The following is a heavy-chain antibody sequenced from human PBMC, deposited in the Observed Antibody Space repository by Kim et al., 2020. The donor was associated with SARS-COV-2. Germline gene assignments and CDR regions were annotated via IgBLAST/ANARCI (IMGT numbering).Heavy chain of an antibody. D-gene: IGHD2-15*01. CDR1: GYRFTSYW. CDR2: IYPGDSDT. Sequence: GESLKISCQGSGYRFTSYWIGWVRQMPGKGLEWMGIIYPGDSDTTYSPSFQGQVTISVDNSISTAYLQWISLKAADTAMYYCARRGGGYGMDVWGQGTTVTVSS. V-gene: IGHV5-51*01. J-gene: IGHJ6*02. CDR3: ARRGGGYGMDV.